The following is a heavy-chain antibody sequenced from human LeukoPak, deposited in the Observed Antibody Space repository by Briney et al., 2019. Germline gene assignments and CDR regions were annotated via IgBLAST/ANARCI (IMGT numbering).Heavy chain of an antibody. V-gene: IGHV4-38-2*01. D-gene: IGHD2-2*01. J-gene: IGHJ5*02. CDR2: IYHSGGN. CDR3: ALIADIVVVPAAPVRWFDP. CDR1: GYSISSGYY. Sequence: PSETLSLTCAVSGYSISSGYYWCCIRQPPGKGLEWIGRIYHSGGNYYNPSLNSRVTISVDTSKNQFSLKLSSVTAADTAVYYCALIADIVVVPAAPVRWFDPWGQGTLVTVSS.